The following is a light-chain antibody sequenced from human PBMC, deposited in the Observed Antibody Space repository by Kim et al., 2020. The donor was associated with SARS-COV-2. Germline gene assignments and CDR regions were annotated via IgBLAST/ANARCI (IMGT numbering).Light chain of an antibody. J-gene: IGLJ2*01. V-gene: IGLV3-1*01. CDR3: QAWDSSTAWV. CDR1: KLGDKY. CDR2: QDS. Sequence: PGQPASITCSGDKLGDKYACWYQQKPGQSPVLVIYQDSKRPSGIPERFSGSNSGNTATLTISGTQAMDEADYYCQAWDSSTAWVFGGGTQLTVL.